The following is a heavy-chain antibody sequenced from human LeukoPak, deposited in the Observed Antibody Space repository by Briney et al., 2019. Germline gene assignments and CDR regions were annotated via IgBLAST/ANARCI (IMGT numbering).Heavy chain of an antibody. CDR2: ISGSGGST. CDR3: AGSTIFGVVIEYYYGMDV. Sequence: GGSLRLSCAASGFTFSSYAMSWVRQAPGKGLEWVSAISGSGGSTYYADSVKGRFTISRDNAKNSLYLQMNSLRAEDTAVYYCAGSTIFGVVIEYYYGMDVWGQGTTVTVSS. J-gene: IGHJ6*02. V-gene: IGHV3-23*01. CDR1: GFTFSSYA. D-gene: IGHD3-3*01.